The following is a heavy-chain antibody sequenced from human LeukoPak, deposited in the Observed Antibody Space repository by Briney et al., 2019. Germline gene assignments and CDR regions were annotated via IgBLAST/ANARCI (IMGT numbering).Heavy chain of an antibody. D-gene: IGHD6-13*01. J-gene: IGHJ5*02. V-gene: IGHV1-69*05. CDR1: GGTFSSYA. CDR2: IIPIFGTA. CDR3: ARGRIAAAGTLDP. Sequence: ASVKVSCKASGGTFSSYAISWVRQAPGQGLEWMGGIIPIFGTANYAQKFQGRVTITTDESTSTAYMELSSLRSEDTAVYYCARGRIAAAGTLDPWGQGTLVTVSS.